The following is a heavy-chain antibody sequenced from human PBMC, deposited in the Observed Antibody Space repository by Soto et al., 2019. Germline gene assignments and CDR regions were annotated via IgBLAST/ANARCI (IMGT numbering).Heavy chain of an antibody. D-gene: IGHD2-2*01. CDR2: ISAYNGNT. Sequence: ASVKVSCKASGYTFTSYGISWVRQAPGQGLEWMGWISAYNGNTNYAQKLQGRVTMTTDTSTSTAYMELRSLRSDDTAVYYCATDLTDRTSHRLFDYWGQGTLVTVSS. J-gene: IGHJ4*02. CDR1: GYTFTSYG. V-gene: IGHV1-18*01. CDR3: ATDLTDRTSHRLFDY.